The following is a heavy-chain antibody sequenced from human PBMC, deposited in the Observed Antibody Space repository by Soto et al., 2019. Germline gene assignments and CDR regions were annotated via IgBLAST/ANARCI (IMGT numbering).Heavy chain of an antibody. J-gene: IGHJ6*02. CDR2: IYPGDSDT. D-gene: IGHD3-3*01. V-gene: IGHV5-51*01. CDR1: GYSFTSYW. Sequence: PGESLKISCKGSGYSFTSYWIGCVRQMPGKGLEWMGIIYPGDSDTRYSPSFQGQVTISADKSISTAYLQWSRLEASDTAMYYCARHPPILEWSSYYSYGMDVWGEGTTVTVSS. CDR3: ARHPPILEWSSYYSYGMDV.